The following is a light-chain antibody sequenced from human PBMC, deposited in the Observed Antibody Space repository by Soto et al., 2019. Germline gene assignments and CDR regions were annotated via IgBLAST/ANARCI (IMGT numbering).Light chain of an antibody. CDR2: GAS. J-gene: IGKJ1*01. V-gene: IGKV3-20*01. Sequence: EIGLAHSPGTLSLSPCDTATLSGSASQSVSNTYLAWYQQKPGQAPRLLIYGASSRATGFPDRFSGSGSGTDFTLTISRLETEDFAVYYCQLYDSSSWTFGQGTKVDIK. CDR1: QSVSNTY. CDR3: QLYDSSSWT.